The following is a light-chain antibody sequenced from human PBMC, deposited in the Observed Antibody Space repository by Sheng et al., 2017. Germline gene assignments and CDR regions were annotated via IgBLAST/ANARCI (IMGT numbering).Light chain of an antibody. Sequence: EIVMTQSPATLSVSPGERATLSCRASQSVSSDLAWYQQKPGQAPRLLIYATSRRATGIPDRFSGTGSGTGFSLSISRLEPEDLAVYYCQQYDSSAPWTFGQGTKVEIK. CDR2: ATS. CDR1: QSVSSD. V-gene: IGKV3-20*01. J-gene: IGKJ1*01. CDR3: QQYDSSAPWT.